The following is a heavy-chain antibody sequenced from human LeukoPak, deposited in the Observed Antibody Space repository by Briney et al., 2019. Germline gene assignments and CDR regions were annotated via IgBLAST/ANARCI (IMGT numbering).Heavy chain of an antibody. Sequence: GGSLRLSCAASGFTFRSYAMHWVRQAPGKGLEWEAAISYDGSNKKYADSVKGRFTISRDNSKNTLYLQMNSLRAEDTAVYYCARERKYDSNFDYWGQGTLVTVSS. J-gene: IGHJ4*02. D-gene: IGHD1-1*01. CDR3: ARERKYDSNFDY. CDR1: GFTFRSYA. CDR2: ISYDGSNK. V-gene: IGHV3-30*04.